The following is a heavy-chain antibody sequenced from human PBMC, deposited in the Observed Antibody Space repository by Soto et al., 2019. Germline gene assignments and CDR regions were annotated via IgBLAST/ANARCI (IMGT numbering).Heavy chain of an antibody. Sequence: EVQLVESGGGLVQPGRSLRLSCAASGFTFDDYAMHWVRQAPGKGLEWVSGISWNSGSIGYADSVKGRFTISRDNAKNSLYLQMNSLRAEDTALYYCAKDRVGYDYIWGTGGVDVWGKGTTVTVSS. CDR2: ISWNSGSI. J-gene: IGHJ6*04. CDR1: GFTFDDYA. D-gene: IGHD3-16*01. CDR3: AKDRVGYDYIWGTGGVDV. V-gene: IGHV3-9*01.